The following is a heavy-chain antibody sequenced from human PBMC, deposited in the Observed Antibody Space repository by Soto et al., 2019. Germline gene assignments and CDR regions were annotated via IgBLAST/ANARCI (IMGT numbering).Heavy chain of an antibody. CDR2: INHSGST. D-gene: IGHD5-12*01. CDR1: GGSFSGYY. Sequence: QVQLQQWGAGLLKPSETLSLTCAVYGGSFSGYYWSWIRQPPGKGLEWIGEINHSGSTNYNPSLKSRVSIAVDPTKHQSYLELSSVTAADTAGYYCAREGRLRPVGARFHYWGQGTLVTVSS. CDR3: AREGRLRPVGARFHY. J-gene: IGHJ4*02. V-gene: IGHV4-34*01.